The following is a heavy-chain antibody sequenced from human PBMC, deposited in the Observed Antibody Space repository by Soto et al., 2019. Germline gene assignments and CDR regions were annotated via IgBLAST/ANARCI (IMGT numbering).Heavy chain of an antibody. D-gene: IGHD5-18*01. CDR2: AYYRSKWYN. J-gene: IGHJ6*02. CDR3: ARGTQLWLLDYYYYGIDV. V-gene: IGHV6-1*01. CDR1: GDSVSSNSAA. Sequence: SQTLSLTCAISGDSVSSNSAAWNWIRQSPSRGLEWLGRAYYRSKWYNDYAVSVKSRITINPDTSKNQFSLQLNSVTPEDTAVYYCARGTQLWLLDYYYYGIDVWGQGTTVTVSS.